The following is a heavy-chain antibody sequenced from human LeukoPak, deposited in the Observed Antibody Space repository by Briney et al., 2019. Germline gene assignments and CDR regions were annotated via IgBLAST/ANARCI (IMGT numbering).Heavy chain of an antibody. D-gene: IGHD3-22*01. CDR2: IRYDGSNK. CDR1: GFTFSSYG. CDR3: AEAPPYYYDSSGFARIGGYYGY. Sequence: GGSLRLSCAASGFTFSSYGIHWVRQAPGKGLEWVAFIRYDGSNKYYADSVKGRFTISRDNSKNMLYLQMNSLRAEDTAVYYCAEAPPYYYDSSGFARIGGYYGYWGQGTLVTVSS. V-gene: IGHV3-30*02. J-gene: IGHJ4*02.